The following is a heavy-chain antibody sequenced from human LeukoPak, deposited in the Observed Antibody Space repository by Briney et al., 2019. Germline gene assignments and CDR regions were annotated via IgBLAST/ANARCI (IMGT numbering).Heavy chain of an antibody. CDR3: ARGQGTVTTH. CDR2: INHSGSA. CDR1: GGSFSGYY. J-gene: IGHJ4*02. V-gene: IGHV4-34*01. Sequence: SETLSLTCAVSGGSFSGYYWTWISHPPGKGREWIGEINHSGSANYNPYLKSRVTISLHPSKDQSSLKLSSVPAAGTAVYYCARGQGTVTTHWGQGTLVTVSS. D-gene: IGHD4-17*01.